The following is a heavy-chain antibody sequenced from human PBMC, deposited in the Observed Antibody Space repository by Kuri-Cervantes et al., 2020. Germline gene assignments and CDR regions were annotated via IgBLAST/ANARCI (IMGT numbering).Heavy chain of an antibody. J-gene: IGHJ3*02. CDR2: IYHSGST. D-gene: IGHD2-15*01. Sequence: SCAASGGSISSGGYSWSWIRQPPGKGLEWIGYIYHSGSTYYNPSLKSRVTISVDRSKNQFSLKLSSVTAADTAVYYCARVGGVAAMAFDIWCQGTMVTVSS. CDR3: ARVGGVAAMAFDI. V-gene: IGHV4-30-2*01. CDR1: GGSISSGGYS.